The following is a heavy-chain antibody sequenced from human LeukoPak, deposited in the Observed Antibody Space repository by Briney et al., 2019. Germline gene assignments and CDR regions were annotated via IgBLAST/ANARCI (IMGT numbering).Heavy chain of an antibody. CDR2: ISGYNGKT. V-gene: IGHV1-18*01. J-gene: IGHJ4*02. D-gene: IGHD1-26*01. Sequence: ASVKVSCKASGYTFNTYGITWVRQAPGQGLEWMGWISGYNGKTKYAQKLQDRVTMTTDTSTTTAYMELRSLTSDDTAVYYCARDWYSGSYHRFDYWGQGTLVTVSS. CDR1: GYTFNTYG. CDR3: ARDWYSGSYHRFDY.